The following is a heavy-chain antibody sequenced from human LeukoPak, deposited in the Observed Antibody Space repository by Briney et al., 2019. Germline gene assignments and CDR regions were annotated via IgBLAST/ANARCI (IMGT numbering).Heavy chain of an antibody. CDR2: ISSSGSSI. J-gene: IGHJ4*02. Sequence: GGSLRLSCAPSGFTFSGYEMNCSRQAPGKGLERVSYISSSGSSIFYADSVKGRFTISRDNAKNSLYLQMNILRAEVSAVYFYARGPYGYWGQGTLVTVSS. CDR1: GFTFSGYE. V-gene: IGHV3-48*03. CDR3: ARGPYGY. D-gene: IGHD2-21*01.